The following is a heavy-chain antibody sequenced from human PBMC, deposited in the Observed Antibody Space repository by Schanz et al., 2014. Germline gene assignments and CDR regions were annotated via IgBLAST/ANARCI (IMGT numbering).Heavy chain of an antibody. J-gene: IGHJ2*01. CDR1: GYTFTSDS. CDR3: ARLSVAGRPHVNYWYFDL. CDR2: INPSGGST. V-gene: IGHV1-46*01. D-gene: IGHD6-19*01. Sequence: QVHLVQSGAEVHKPGASVKVSCKASGYTFTSDSMHWVRQAPGQGLEWMGMINPSGGSTTYAQKFQGWVTMTRDTSISTAYMEVSRLKSDDTAVYYCARLSVAGRPHVNYWYFDLWGRGTLVTVSS.